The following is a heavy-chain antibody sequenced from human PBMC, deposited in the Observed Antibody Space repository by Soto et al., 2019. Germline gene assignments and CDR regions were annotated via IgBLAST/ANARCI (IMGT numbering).Heavy chain of an antibody. CDR2: IIPIFGTA. Sequence: QVQLVQSGAEVKKPGSSVKVSCKASGGTFSSYAISWVRQAPGQGLEWMGGIIPIFGTANYAQKFQGRVTITADESTSTAYMELSSLRSEDTAVYYCARDSYCSSTGCYHTHPYYYYGMDVWGQGTTVTVSS. V-gene: IGHV1-69*01. J-gene: IGHJ6*02. CDR3: ARDSYCSSTGCYHTHPYYYYGMDV. D-gene: IGHD2-2*01. CDR1: GGTFSSYA.